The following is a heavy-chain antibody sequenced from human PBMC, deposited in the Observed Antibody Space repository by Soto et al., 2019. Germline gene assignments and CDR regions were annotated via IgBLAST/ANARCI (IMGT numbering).Heavy chain of an antibody. V-gene: IGHV3-30*18. Sequence: QVQLVESGGGVVQPGRSLRLSCAASGFTFSDHGMHWVRQAPGKGLEWVTVISYEGSNKYYADSEKGRFTISRDNSKNTVYLHMNSLRADDTAVYYCAKGWPGYSSGWFAFDIWGQGTMVTVSS. J-gene: IGHJ3*02. CDR2: ISYEGSNK. CDR3: AKGWPGYSSGWFAFDI. CDR1: GFTFSDHG. D-gene: IGHD6-13*01.